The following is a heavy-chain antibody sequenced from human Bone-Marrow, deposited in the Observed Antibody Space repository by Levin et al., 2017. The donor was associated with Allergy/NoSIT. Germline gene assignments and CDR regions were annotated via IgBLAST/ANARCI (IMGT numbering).Heavy chain of an antibody. CDR3: ARHGGDGGNSCLFDP. D-gene: IGHD4-23*01. J-gene: IGHJ5*02. CDR2: IYHSGNI. V-gene: IGHV4-39*01. CDR1: GGSISNIKYY. Sequence: PSETLSLTCTVSGGSISNIKYYWGWIRQPPGKGLEWIASIYHSGNIYFNSSFRSRVTMSVDTSESHLSLKLHSVTAADTAVYYCARHGGDGGNSCLFDPWGQGILVTVSS.